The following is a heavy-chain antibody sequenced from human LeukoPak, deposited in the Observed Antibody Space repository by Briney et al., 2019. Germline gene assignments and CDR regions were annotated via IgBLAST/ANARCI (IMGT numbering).Heavy chain of an antibody. J-gene: IGHJ4*02. Sequence: GGSLSLSCAASGFTFSNYAISWVRQAPGKGLEWFSAVGGSGGTTYYTDSVKGRFTITRDNSKNILYLQMNSLRAEDTAVYYCARDHATYYYDSSGYYDYWGQGTLVTVSS. CDR2: VGGSGGTT. CDR3: ARDHATYYYDSSGYYDY. V-gene: IGHV3-23*01. CDR1: GFTFSNYA. D-gene: IGHD3-22*01.